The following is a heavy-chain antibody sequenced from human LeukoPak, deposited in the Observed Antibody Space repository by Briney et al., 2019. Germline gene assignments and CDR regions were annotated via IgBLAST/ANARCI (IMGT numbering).Heavy chain of an antibody. CDR2: ISGSGGST. CDR3: ARVRFWGGSDHYYYMDV. V-gene: IGHV3-23*01. J-gene: IGHJ6*03. CDR1: GFTFSSYA. D-gene: IGHD3-3*01. Sequence: GGSLRLSCAASGFTFSSYAMSWVRQAPGKGLEWVSAISGSGGSTYYADSVKGRFTISRDNAKHSLYLQMNSLRAEDTAVYYCARVRFWGGSDHYYYMDVWGKGTTVTVSS.